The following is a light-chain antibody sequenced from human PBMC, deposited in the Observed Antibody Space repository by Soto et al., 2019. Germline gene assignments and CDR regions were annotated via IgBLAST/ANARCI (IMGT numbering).Light chain of an antibody. V-gene: IGKV1-5*01. CDR1: QTISVS. J-gene: IGKJ1*01. CDR3: QQYDTYST. CDR2: DAS. Sequence: IQMTQSPSTLSASVGDAVTITCRASQTISVSLAWYQQKPGKAPNLLIYDASTLQGGVPSRFSGSGSGTEFTLTVTSLQPEDFAPYFCQQYDTYSTVGHGTKVDSK.